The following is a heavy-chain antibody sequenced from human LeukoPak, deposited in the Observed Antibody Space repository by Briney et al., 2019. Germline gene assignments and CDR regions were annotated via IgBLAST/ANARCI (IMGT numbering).Heavy chain of an antibody. CDR2: ISSSSSYI. V-gene: IGHV3-21*01. J-gene: IGHJ3*02. CDR1: GFTFSSYS. Sequence: GGSLRLSCAASGFTFSSYSMNWVRQAPGKGLEWVSSISSSSSYIYYADSVKGRFTISRDNAKNTVYLQMNSLRAEDTAVYYCAREDVDITVATSGAFDIWGQGTMVTVSS. CDR3: AREDVDITVATSGAFDI. D-gene: IGHD6-19*01.